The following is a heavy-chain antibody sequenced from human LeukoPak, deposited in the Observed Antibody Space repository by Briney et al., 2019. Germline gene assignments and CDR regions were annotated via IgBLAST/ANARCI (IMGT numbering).Heavy chain of an antibody. CDR1: GFPFNAYW. Sequence: GGSLRLSCAASGFPFNAYWMTWVRQAPGKGLEWVSAISGSGGSTYYADSVKGRFTISRDNSKNTLYLQMNSLRAEDTAVYYCAKDRSFTSLNWFDPWGQGTLVTVSS. J-gene: IGHJ5*02. CDR3: AKDRSFTSLNWFDP. V-gene: IGHV3-23*01. CDR2: ISGSGGST. D-gene: IGHD2-2*01.